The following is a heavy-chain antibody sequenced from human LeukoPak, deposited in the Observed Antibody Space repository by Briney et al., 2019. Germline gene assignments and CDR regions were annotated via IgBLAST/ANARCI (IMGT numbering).Heavy chain of an antibody. CDR3: ARDDWRGQPSGSYYS. Sequence: GGSLRLSCAASGFTFSSYTMSWVRQAPGKGLEWVSTISNSGRNTFYTDSVKGRFTISRDNSKNTLYLQMNSLRAGDTAVYSCARDDWRGQPSGSYYSWGQGTLVTVSS. V-gene: IGHV3-23*01. CDR2: ISNSGRNT. CDR1: GFTFSSYT. D-gene: IGHD1-26*01. J-gene: IGHJ4*02.